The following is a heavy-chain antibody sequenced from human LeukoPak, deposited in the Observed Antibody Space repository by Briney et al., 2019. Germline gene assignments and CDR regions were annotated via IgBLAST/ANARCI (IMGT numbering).Heavy chain of an antibody. CDR2: IIDSGNSL. V-gene: IGHV3-23*01. D-gene: IGHD1-26*01. CDR3: AKDPIFSGSYGVFDS. CDR1: GFTFSSCA. Sequence: GGSLRLSCAASGFTFSSCAMGWVRQAPGKGLEWVSTIIDSGNSLYYADSVEGRFTISRDNSKNTLYLQMNSLRAGDTAVYYCAKDPIFSGSYGVFDSWGQGTLVTVSS. J-gene: IGHJ4*02.